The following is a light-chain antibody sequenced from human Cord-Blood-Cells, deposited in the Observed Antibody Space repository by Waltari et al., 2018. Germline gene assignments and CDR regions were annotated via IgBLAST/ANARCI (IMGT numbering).Light chain of an antibody. CDR3: CSYAGSSTWV. V-gene: IGLV2-23*01. J-gene: IGLJ3*02. CDR1: SSEVGSYNS. Sequence: QSALTQPASVSGSPGQSITISCTGTSSEVGSYNSVSWYQQHPGKAPKLMIYEGSKRPSGVSNRFSGSKSGNTASLTISGLQAEDEADYYCCSYAGSSTWVFGGGTKLTVL. CDR2: EGS.